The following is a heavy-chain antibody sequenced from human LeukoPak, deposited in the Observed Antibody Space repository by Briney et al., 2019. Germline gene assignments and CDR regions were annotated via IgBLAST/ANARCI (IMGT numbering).Heavy chain of an antibody. D-gene: IGHD5-24*01. CDR2: IYPGDSDT. CDR3: ARGDGFNMFDF. CDR1: GYTFTSSW. J-gene: IGHJ4*02. Sequence: GESLKLSCKGTGYTFTSSWIGWVRQMPGKGLEWMGIIYPGDSDTRYSPSFQGQVTISADKSITTAYVQWSSLKASDTAMYYCARGDGFNMFDFWGQGTLVTVSS. V-gene: IGHV5-51*01.